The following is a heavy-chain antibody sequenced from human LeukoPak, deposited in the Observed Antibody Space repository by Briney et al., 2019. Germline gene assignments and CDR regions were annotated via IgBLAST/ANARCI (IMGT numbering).Heavy chain of an antibody. CDR2: IYYSGST. J-gene: IGHJ4*02. CDR3: ARHSSDYGGNFGY. Sequence: SETLSLTCTVSGGSIISYYWSWLRQPPGKGLEWIGYIYYSGSTKYNPSLKSRVSISVDTSKNQFSLKLSSVTAADTAVYYCARHSSDYGGNFGYWGQGTLVTVSS. D-gene: IGHD4-23*01. CDR1: GGSIISYY. V-gene: IGHV4-59*08.